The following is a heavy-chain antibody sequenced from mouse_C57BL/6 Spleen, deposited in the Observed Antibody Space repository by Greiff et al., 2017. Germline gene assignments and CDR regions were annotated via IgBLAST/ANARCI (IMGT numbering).Heavy chain of an antibody. CDR1: GFTFSSYG. D-gene: IGHD1-1*01. V-gene: IGHV5-6*01. CDR2: ISSGGSYI. Sequence: EVKLVESGGDLVKPGGSLKLSCAASGFTFSSYGMSWVRQTPDKRLEWVATISSGGSYIYYPDSVKGRFTISRDNAKNTLYLQMSSLKSEDTAMYYCARHGYYGYYYAMDYWGQGTSVTVSS. CDR3: ARHGYYGYYYAMDY. J-gene: IGHJ4*01.